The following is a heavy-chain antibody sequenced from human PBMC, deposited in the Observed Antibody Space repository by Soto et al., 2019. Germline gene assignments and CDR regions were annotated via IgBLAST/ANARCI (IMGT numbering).Heavy chain of an antibody. J-gene: IGHJ4*02. CDR1: GFTVSSNY. V-gene: IGHV3-53*01. CDR2: IYSGGST. Sequence: GGSLRLSCAASGFTVSSNYMSWVRQAPGKGLEWVSVIYSGGSTYYADSVKGRFTISRDNSKNTLYLQMNSLRAEDTAVYYCARDLRLGYYYDSSGYGGTSDYWGQGTLVTVSS. CDR3: ARDLRLGYYYDSSGYGGTSDY. D-gene: IGHD3-22*01.